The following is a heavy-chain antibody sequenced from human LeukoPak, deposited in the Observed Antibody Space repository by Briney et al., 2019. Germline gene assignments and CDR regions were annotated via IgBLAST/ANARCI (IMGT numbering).Heavy chain of an antibody. D-gene: IGHD1-26*01. CDR1: GYTLTELS. CDR2: FDPEDGEK. V-gene: IGHV1-24*01. J-gene: IGHJ6*02. Sequence: GASVKVSCKVSGYTLTELSMNWVRQAPGNGLEWMGNFDPEDGEKTYAQKFQGRVTMAEDTSRDTAYMELSSLRSEDTAVYYCATWRPNLVGTILDYHYYYYGMDVWGQGTTVTVSS. CDR3: ATWRPNLVGTILDYHYYYYGMDV.